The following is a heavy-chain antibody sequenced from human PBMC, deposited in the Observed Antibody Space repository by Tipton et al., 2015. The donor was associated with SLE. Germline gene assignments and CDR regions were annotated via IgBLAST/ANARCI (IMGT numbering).Heavy chain of an antibody. CDR2: INHSGST. D-gene: IGHD6-13*01. J-gene: IGHJ2*01. CDR1: GGSFSGYY. Sequence: TLSLTCAVYGGSFSGYYWSWIRQPPGKGLEWIGEINHSGSTNYNPSLKSRVTISVDTSKNQFSLKLSSVTAADTAVYYCARGRWDSSSWARLWYFDLWGRGTLVTVSS. V-gene: IGHV4-34*01. CDR3: ARGRWDSSSWARLWYFDL.